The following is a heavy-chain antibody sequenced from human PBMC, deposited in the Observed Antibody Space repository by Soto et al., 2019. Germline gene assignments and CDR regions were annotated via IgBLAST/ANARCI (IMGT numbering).Heavy chain of an antibody. V-gene: IGHV5-51*01. D-gene: IGHD2-2*01. CDR1: GYSFTSYW. Sequence: PGESLKISCKGSGYSFTSYWISWVRQMPGKGLEWMGIIYPGDSDTRYSPSFQGQVTISADKSISTAYLQWSSLKASDTAMYYCAMSSSSTSMDYYYYYGMDVWGQGTTVTVSS. CDR2: IYPGDSDT. J-gene: IGHJ6*02. CDR3: AMSSSSTSMDYYYYYGMDV.